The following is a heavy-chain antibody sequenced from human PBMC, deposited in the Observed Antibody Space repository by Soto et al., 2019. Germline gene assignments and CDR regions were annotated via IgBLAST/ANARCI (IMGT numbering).Heavy chain of an antibody. CDR2: IYYSGST. D-gene: IGHD6-13*01. CDR1: VGSMSGSF. J-gene: IGHJ5*02. Sequence: PSETLSLTCTVSVGSMSGSFWSWIRQPPGKGLEWIGYIYYSGSTDYNPSLKSRVTISVDTSKNRFSLKLNSVTAADTAVYYCARGAGYSSSWPFDPWGQGTLVTVSS. CDR3: ARGAGYSSSWPFDP. V-gene: IGHV4-59*01.